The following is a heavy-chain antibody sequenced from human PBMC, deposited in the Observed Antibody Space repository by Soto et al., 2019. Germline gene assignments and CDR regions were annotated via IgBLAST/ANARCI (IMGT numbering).Heavy chain of an antibody. CDR2: ITGDGDTT. Sequence: EVQLLESGGGLLQPGGSLRLSCAASGFTFSSYALNWVRQAPGKGLEWVSGITGDGDTTFYAGSLKGRFTISRDNSRNTVYLQMNSVRAEDTAVYYCAKEMTSGSRLAFDYWGQGTLVTVSS. J-gene: IGHJ4*02. D-gene: IGHD2-15*01. CDR1: GFTFSSYA. CDR3: AKEMTSGSRLAFDY. V-gene: IGHV3-23*01.